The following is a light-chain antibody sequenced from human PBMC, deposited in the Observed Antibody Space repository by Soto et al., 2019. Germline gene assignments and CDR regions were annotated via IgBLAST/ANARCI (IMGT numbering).Light chain of an antibody. CDR2: RAS. V-gene: IGKV1-5*03. CDR3: QQYDSYPRT. J-gene: IGKJ1*01. CDR1: QSINSW. Sequence: DIQMTQSPSTLSASVGDRVTITCRASQSINSWLAWYQQKAGKAPKLLISRASSLESGVPSRFSGSGSGTEFTLTISSLQPDDFATYYCQQYDSYPRTFGQGTKVDIK.